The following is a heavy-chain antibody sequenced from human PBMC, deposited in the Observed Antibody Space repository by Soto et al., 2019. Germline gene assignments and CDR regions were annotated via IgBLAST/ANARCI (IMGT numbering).Heavy chain of an antibody. J-gene: IGHJ4*02. Sequence: AAVKVSCKASGYTFTSYGISWVRQAPGQGLEWMGWISAYNGNTNYAQKLQGRVTMTTDTSTSTAYMELRSLRSDDTAVYYCARGWELLRPHYYFDYWGQGTLVTVSS. CDR2: ISAYNGNT. D-gene: IGHD1-26*01. CDR1: GYTFTSYG. V-gene: IGHV1-18*01. CDR3: ARGWELLRPHYYFDY.